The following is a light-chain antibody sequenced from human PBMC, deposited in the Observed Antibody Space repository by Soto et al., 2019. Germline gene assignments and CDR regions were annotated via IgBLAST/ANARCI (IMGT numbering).Light chain of an antibody. V-gene: IGKV3-20*01. Sequence: EIVLTQSPGTLSLSPGERATLSCRASQSVSSSYLAWYQQKPGQAPRLLIYGASSRDTGIPDRFSGSGSGTDFTLTISRLEPEDFAGYYCQQYGSSPLYTFGQGTKLEIK. CDR3: QQYGSSPLYT. CDR1: QSVSSSY. CDR2: GAS. J-gene: IGKJ2*01.